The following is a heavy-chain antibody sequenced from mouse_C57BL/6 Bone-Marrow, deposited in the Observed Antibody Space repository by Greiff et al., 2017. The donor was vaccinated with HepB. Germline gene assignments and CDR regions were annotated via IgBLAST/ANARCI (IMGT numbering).Heavy chain of an antibody. CDR2: ISSGSSNI. D-gene: IGHD2-13*01. J-gene: IGHJ3*01. Sequence: EVKLMESGGGLVKPGGSLKLSCAASGFTFSDYGMHWVRQAPEKGLEWVAYISSGSSNIYYADTVKGRFTISRDNAKNTLFLQMTSLRSEDTALYYCARPCDGEGFAYWGQGTLVTVSA. CDR1: GFTFSDYG. CDR3: ARPCDGEGFAY. V-gene: IGHV5-17*01.